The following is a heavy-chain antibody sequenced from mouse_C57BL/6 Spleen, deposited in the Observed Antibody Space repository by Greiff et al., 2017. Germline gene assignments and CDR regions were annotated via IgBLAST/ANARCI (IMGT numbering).Heavy chain of an antibody. V-gene: IGHV14-2*01. CDR3: ARWELGYYRYYFDY. J-gene: IGHJ2*01. CDR1: GFNIKDYY. Sequence: EVQLQQSGAELVKPGASVKLSCTASGFNIKDYYMHWVKQRTEQGLEWIGRIDPEDGETKYAPKVQGKATITADTSSNTAYLQLSSLTSDDTAVYYCARWELGYYRYYFDYWGQGTTLTVSS. CDR2: IDPEDGET. D-gene: IGHD2-3*01.